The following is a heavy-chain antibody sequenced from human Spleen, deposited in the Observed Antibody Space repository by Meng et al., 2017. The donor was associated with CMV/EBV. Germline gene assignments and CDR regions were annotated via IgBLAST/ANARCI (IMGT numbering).Heavy chain of an antibody. V-gene: IGHV4-39*07. J-gene: IGHJ4*02. D-gene: IGHD5-18*01. CDR1: GGSISSSSYY. CDR3: ARGPRGYSYGSQLFY. Sequence: QGSGPGLVKPSETLSLTCTVSGGSISSSSYYWGWIRQPPGKGLEWIGSIYYSGSTYYNPSLKSRVTISVDTSKNQFSLKLSSVTAADTAVHYCARGPRGYSYGSQLFYWGQGTLVTVSS. CDR2: IYYSGST.